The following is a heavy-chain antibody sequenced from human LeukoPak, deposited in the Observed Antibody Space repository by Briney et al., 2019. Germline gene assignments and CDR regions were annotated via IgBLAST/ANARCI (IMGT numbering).Heavy chain of an antibody. CDR1: GFTFSTYG. J-gene: IGHJ4*02. D-gene: IGHD3-10*01. Sequence: PGRSLRLSCAASGFTFSTYGMHWVRQAPGKGLEWVALIWNDGSKTYYADSVKGRFTISRDNSKNTLFLQMNSLRAEDTAVYYWAKDVASGVIIYFWGQGTLVSVSS. CDR2: IWNDGSKT. CDR3: AKDVASGVIIYF. V-gene: IGHV3-33*06.